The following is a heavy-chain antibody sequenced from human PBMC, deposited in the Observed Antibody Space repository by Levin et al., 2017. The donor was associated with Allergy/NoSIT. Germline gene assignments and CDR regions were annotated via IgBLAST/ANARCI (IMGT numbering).Heavy chain of an antibody. CDR1: GFTFSRRW. D-gene: IGHD2-2*01. CDR3: ARGDCSATSCLGY. CDR2: INNDGSST. J-gene: IGHJ4*02. V-gene: IGHV3-74*01. Sequence: GGSLRLSCAASGFTFSRRWMHWVRQAPGKGLEWVSQINNDGSSTNYADSVKGRFTISRDNARNILFLQISNLRAEDTAVYYCARGDCSATSCLGYWGQGTLVTVSS.